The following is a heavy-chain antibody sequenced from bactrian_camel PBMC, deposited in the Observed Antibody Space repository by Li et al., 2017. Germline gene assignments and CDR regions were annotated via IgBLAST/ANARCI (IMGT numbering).Heavy chain of an antibody. V-gene: IGHV3S54*01. J-gene: IGHJ4*01. D-gene: IGHD2*01. CDR2: VYTVDGRT. Sequence: HVQLVESGGGSVQAGGSLRLSCKISGLTYPSTRNCMGWFRQAPGKEREGVAAVYTVDGRTYYSESVKGRFTISQDNALKILYLQLNSLKPEDTAMYYCAADIFPCHTPAKLTRISAEYWGQGTQVTVS. CDR1: GLTYPSTRNC. CDR3: AADIFPCHTPAKLTRISAEY.